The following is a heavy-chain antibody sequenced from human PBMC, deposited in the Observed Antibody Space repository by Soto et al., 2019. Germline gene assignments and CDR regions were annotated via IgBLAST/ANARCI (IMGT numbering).Heavy chain of an antibody. CDR3: AKEDDLWTNGHFNI. CDR2: ISGSGGSA. J-gene: IGHJ3*02. Sequence: EVQLLESGGGWVQPGGSLRLSCAASGFTFSSYDMSWVRQAPGKGLEWVSAISGSGGSAFYADSVKGRFTISRDNSKNTPHVQMNSLRSEDTAIYYGAKEDDLWTNGHFNIWGQGTLVTVSS. V-gene: IGHV3-23*01. D-gene: IGHD3-3*01. CDR1: GFTFSSYD.